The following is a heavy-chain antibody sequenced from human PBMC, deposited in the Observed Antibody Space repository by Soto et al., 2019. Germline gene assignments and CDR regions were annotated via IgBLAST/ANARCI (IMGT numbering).Heavy chain of an antibody. CDR3: VRESASYSSSSGSYWYFDL. V-gene: IGHV3-48*02. CDR2: ISSGSATI. D-gene: IGHD6-6*01. J-gene: IGHJ2*01. CDR1: GFTFSTYS. Sequence: EVQLVESGGGLVRPGGSLRLSCAASGFTFSTYSMNWVRQAPGQGLEWVSYISSGSATIYYADSVKGRFTISRDNAEHSLYLQMNSLTDEDTAVYYCVRESASYSSSSGSYWYFDLWGRGTVITVSS.